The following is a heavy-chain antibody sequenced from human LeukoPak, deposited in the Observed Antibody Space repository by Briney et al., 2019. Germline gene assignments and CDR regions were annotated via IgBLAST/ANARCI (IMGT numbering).Heavy chain of an antibody. CDR1: GYTFTSYG. D-gene: IGHD2-2*01. J-gene: IGHJ4*01. Sequence: EASVKVSCKASGYTFTSYGISWVRQAPGQGLEWMGWISAYNGNTNYAQKLQGRVTMTTDTSTSTAYMELRSLRSDDTAVYYCARDFYRLGYCSSTSCYNFDYWGQEPWSPSPQ. CDR3: ARDFYRLGYCSSTSCYNFDY. CDR2: ISAYNGNT. V-gene: IGHV1-18*01.